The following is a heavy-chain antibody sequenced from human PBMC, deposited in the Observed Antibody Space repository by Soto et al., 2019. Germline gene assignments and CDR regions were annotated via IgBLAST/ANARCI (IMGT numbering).Heavy chain of an antibody. CDR3: ARGVGLYDVFDI. D-gene: IGHD1-26*01. V-gene: IGHV3-21*01. CDR1: GFTFSTSS. CDR2: ISRSSTYI. Sequence: GSLRLSCAASGFTFSTSSMNWVRQAPGKGLEWVSSISRSSTYIYYADSLQGRFTISRDNAKNSLYLQMNSLRAEDTAVYYCARGVGLYDVFDIWGRGTVVTVSS. J-gene: IGHJ3*02.